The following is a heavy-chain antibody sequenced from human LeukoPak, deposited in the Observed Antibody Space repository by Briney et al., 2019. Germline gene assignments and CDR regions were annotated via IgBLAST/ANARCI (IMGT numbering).Heavy chain of an antibody. CDR3: ARYYDILTGYLDAFDI. V-gene: IGHV4-4*07. Sequence: PSETLPLTCTVSGGSISSYYWSWIRQPAGKGLEWIGRIYTSGSTNYNPSLKSRVTMSVDTSKNQFSLKLSSVTAADTAVYYCARYYDILTGYLDAFDIWGQGTMVTVSS. CDR1: GGSISSYY. J-gene: IGHJ3*02. D-gene: IGHD3-9*01. CDR2: IYTSGST.